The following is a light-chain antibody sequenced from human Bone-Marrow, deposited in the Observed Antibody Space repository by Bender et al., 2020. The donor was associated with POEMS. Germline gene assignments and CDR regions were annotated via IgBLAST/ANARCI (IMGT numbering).Light chain of an antibody. CDR1: SSDVGSYNL. J-gene: IGLJ3*02. CDR2: EGS. V-gene: IGLV2-23*01. Sequence: QSALTQPASVSGSPGQSITLSCSGTSSDVGSYNLVSWYQQHPGKAPKVIIYEGSKRPSGVSNRFSGSRSDNTASLTISGLQAEDEADYYCCSFAGTNTLWVFGGGTKLTVL. CDR3: CSFAGTNTLWV.